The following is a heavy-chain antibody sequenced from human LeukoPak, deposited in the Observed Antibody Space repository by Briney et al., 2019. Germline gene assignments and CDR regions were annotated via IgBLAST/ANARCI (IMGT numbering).Heavy chain of an antibody. CDR1: GGSISSSSYY. J-gene: IGHJ3*02. D-gene: IGHD2/OR15-2a*01. CDR2: IYYSGST. Sequence: PSETLSLTCTVSGGSISSSSYYWGWIRQPPGKGLEWIGSIYYSGSTYYNPSLKSRVTMSVDTSKNQFSLKLSSVTAADTAVYYCARDNIDAFDIWGQGTMVTVSS. V-gene: IGHV4-39*07. CDR3: ARDNIDAFDI.